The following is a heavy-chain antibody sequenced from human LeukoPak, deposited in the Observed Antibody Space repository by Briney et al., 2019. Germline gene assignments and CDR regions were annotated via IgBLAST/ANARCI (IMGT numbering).Heavy chain of an antibody. CDR3: ARTPIYYGDNSGYYN. D-gene: IGHD3-22*01. CDR2: IISTGTI. Sequence: SEPLSLTCTFSGASISGSYWSWIRPPPGKRLEWIGNIISTGTINYNPSLKSRVTISIDTSKNQFSLKLSSVTAADTAVYYCARTPIYYGDNSGYYNWGQGTLVTVSS. J-gene: IGHJ4*02. V-gene: IGHV4-59*12. CDR1: GASISGSY.